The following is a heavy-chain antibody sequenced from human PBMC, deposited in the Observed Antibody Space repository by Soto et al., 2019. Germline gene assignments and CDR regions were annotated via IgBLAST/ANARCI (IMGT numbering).Heavy chain of an antibody. V-gene: IGHV4-34*01. D-gene: IGHD2-15*01. CDR2: INHSGST. Sequence: QVQLQQWGAGLLKPSETLSLTCAVYGGSFSGYYWSWIRQPPGKGVEWIGEINHSGSTNYNPSLKCRVTISVDTSKNQFSLKLSSVTAADTAVYYCARDKGNCSGGSCYSSGWFDPWGQGTLVTVSS. CDR3: ARDKGNCSGGSCYSSGWFDP. CDR1: GGSFSGYY. J-gene: IGHJ5*02.